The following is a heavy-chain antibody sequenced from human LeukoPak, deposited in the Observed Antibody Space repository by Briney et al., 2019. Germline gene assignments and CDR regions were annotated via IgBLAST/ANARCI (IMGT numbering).Heavy chain of an antibody. V-gene: IGHV1-2*02. D-gene: IGHD3-10*01. CDR1: GYTFTGYY. Sequence: ASVKVSCKASGYTFTGYYMHWVRQAPGQGLEWMGWINPNSGGTNYAQKFQGRVTMTRDTSISTAYMELSRLRSDDTAVYYCASLLGGFGGNQDGAFDIWGQGTMVTVSS. CDR2: INPNSGGT. CDR3: ASLLGGFGGNQDGAFDI. J-gene: IGHJ3*02.